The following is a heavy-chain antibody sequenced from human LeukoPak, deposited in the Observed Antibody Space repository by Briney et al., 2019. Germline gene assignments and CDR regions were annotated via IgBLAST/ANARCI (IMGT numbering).Heavy chain of an antibody. J-gene: IGHJ5*02. D-gene: IGHD3-9*01. CDR1: GGSISSSNW. Sequence: SETLSLTCAVSGGSISSSNWWSWVRQLPGKGLEWIGEIYHSGSTNYNPSLKSRVTISVDKSKNQFSLKLSSVTAADTAVYYCARVKYFDWLFQLGFDPWGQGTLVTVSS. CDR3: ARVKYFDWLFQLGFDP. V-gene: IGHV4-4*02. CDR2: IYHSGST.